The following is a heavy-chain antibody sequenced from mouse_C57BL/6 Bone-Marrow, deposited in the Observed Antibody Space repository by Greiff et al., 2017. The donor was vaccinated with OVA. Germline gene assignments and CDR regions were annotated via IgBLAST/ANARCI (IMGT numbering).Heavy chain of an antibody. J-gene: IGHJ1*03. CDR2: IHPSDSDT. V-gene: IGHV1-74*01. Sequence: QVQLQQPGAELVKPGASVKVSCKASGYTFTSYWMHWVKQRPGQGLEWIGRIHPSDSDTNYNQKFKAKATLTVDKSSSTAYMQLSSLTSEDSAVYYCASLTTVVARGYFDVWGTGTTVTVSS. D-gene: IGHD1-1*01. CDR1: GYTFTSYW. CDR3: ASLTTVVARGYFDV.